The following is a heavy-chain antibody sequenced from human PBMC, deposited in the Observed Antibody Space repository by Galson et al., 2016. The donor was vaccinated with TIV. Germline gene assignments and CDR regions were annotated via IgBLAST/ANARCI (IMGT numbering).Heavy chain of an antibody. J-gene: IGHJ4*02. V-gene: IGHV1-3*03. CDR1: GYSFISYD. Sequence: SVKVSCKASGYSFISYDIHWVRQAPGQRLEWMGWISTGNGNTKYSQEFQGRVTITRDTFASTAYMELTSLKSEDMAVYYCARGRSFDYLLDYWGQGTLVTVSS. CDR3: ARGRSFDYLLDY. D-gene: IGHD3-9*01. CDR2: ISTGNGNT.